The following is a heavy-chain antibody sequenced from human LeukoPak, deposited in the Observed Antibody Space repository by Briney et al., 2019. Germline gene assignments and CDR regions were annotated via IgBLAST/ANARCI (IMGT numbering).Heavy chain of an antibody. CDR3: ARDDCSGGSCDLFDAFDI. CDR1: GGSISSGGYY. J-gene: IGHJ3*02. V-gene: IGHV4-30-2*01. CDR2: IYHSGST. D-gene: IGHD2-15*01. Sequence: SETLSLTCTVSGGSISSGGYYWSWIRQPPGKGLEWIGYIYHSGSTYYNPSLKSRVTISVDRSKNQFSLKLSSVTAADTAVYYCARDDCSGGSCDLFDAFDIWGQGTMVTVSS.